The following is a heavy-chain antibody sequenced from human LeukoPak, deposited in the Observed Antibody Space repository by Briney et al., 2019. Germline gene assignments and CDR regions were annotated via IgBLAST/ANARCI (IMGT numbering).Heavy chain of an antibody. V-gene: IGHV3-30*02. Sequence: GGSLRLSCAASEFTFSSYGMHRVRQAPGKGLEWVAFIRYDGSDKYYADSVKGRFTISRDNSKNTLYLQMNSLRVEDTAVYYCAKEIWPTVTIPGWTYFDYWGQGTLVTVSS. CDR2: IRYDGSDK. CDR1: EFTFSSYG. CDR3: AKEIWPTVTIPGWTYFDY. D-gene: IGHD4-17*01. J-gene: IGHJ4*02.